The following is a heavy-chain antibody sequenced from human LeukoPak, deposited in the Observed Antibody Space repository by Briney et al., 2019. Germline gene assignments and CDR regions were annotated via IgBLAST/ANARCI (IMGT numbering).Heavy chain of an antibody. V-gene: IGHV3-23*01. CDR3: AKGLWGAYYYGMDV. CDR1: GFTFSSYS. CDR2: ISGSGATT. Sequence: PGGSLRLSCAASGFTFSSYSMNWVRQAPGKGLEWVSVISGSGATTDHADSVMGRFTISRDNSKNTLYLQLDSLRADDTAVYFCAKGLWGAYYYGMDVWGQGTTVTVSS. J-gene: IGHJ6*02. D-gene: IGHD3-16*01.